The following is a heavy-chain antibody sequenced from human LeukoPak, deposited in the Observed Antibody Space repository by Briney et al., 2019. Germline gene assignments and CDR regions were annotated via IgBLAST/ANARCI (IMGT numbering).Heavy chain of an antibody. CDR2: ISWNSGSI. V-gene: IGHV3-9*01. CDR3: AKSSGWYDSYFDY. D-gene: IGHD6-19*01. CDR1: GFTFDDYA. Sequence: GGSLRLSCAASGFTFDDYAMHWVRQAPGKGLEWVSGISWNSGSIGYADSVKGRFTISRDNAKNSLYLQMNSLRAEDTALYYCAKSSGWYDSYFDYWGQGTLVTVSS. J-gene: IGHJ4*02.